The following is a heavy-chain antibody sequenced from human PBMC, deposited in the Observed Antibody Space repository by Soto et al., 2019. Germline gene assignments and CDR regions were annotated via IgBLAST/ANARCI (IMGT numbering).Heavy chain of an antibody. Sequence: KPSETLSLTCTVSGGSINYSYWTWIRQPPGKGLEWIGYISYTGSANYNASLKSRLTISVDTSKNQFSLKLSSVTAADTALYYCARVNYGDYYYGMAVWGQGTTVTVFS. CDR1: GGSINYSY. J-gene: IGHJ6*02. V-gene: IGHV4-59*01. CDR3: ARVNYGDYYYGMAV. D-gene: IGHD4-17*01. CDR2: ISYTGSA.